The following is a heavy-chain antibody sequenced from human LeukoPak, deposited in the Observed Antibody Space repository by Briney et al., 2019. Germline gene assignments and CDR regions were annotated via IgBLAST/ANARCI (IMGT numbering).Heavy chain of an antibody. CDR3: ARDRFGIAVAGYYYYYYYMDV. V-gene: IGHV1-2*02. D-gene: IGHD6-19*01. CDR1: GYTFTGYY. J-gene: IGHJ6*03. CDR2: INPNSGGT. Sequence: ASVKVSCKASGYTFTGYYMHWVRQAPGQGLEWMGWINPNSGGTNYAQKFQGRVTMTRDTSISTAYMELSRLRSDDTAVYYCARDRFGIAVAGYYYYYYYMDVWGKGTTVTISS.